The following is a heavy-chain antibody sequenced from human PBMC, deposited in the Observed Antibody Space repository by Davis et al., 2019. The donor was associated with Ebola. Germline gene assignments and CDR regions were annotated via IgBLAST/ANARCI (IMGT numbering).Heavy chain of an antibody. D-gene: IGHD3-10*01. Sequence: GGSLRLSCAASGFTFSSYGMHWVRQAPGKGLEWVAVIWYDGSNKYYADSVKGRFTISRDNSKNTLYLQMNSLRAEDTAVYYCARDGIGFGELDYWGQGTLVTVSS. CDR1: GFTFSSYG. J-gene: IGHJ4*02. CDR3: ARDGIGFGELDY. CDR2: IWYDGSNK. V-gene: IGHV3-33*01.